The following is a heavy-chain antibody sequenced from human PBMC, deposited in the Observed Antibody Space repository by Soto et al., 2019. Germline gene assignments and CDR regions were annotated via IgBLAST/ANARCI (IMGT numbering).Heavy chain of an antibody. CDR1: GGSISSGGYY. J-gene: IGHJ4*02. CDR2: IYYSGST. Sequence: SETLSLICTVSGGSISSGGYYWSWIRQHPGKGLEWIGYIYYSGSTYYNPSLKSRVTISVDTSKNQFSLKLSSVTAADTAVYYCARVAGFGELLYTYYCDYWGQGTLVTVSS. CDR3: ARVAGFGELLYTYYCDY. V-gene: IGHV4-31*03. D-gene: IGHD3-10*01.